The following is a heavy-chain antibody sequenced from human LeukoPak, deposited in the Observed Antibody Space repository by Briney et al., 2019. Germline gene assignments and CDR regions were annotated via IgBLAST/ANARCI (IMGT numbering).Heavy chain of an antibody. D-gene: IGHD3-3*01. V-gene: IGHV3-48*02. Sequence: GGSLRLSCAASGFTFSSYSMNWVRQAPGKGLEWVSYISSSSSTIYYADSVKGRFTISRDNAKNSLYLQMNSLRDEDTTVYYCAREGGFWSGYYLVTPPGYFDYWGQGTLVTVSS. J-gene: IGHJ4*02. CDR3: AREGGFWSGYYLVTPPGYFDY. CDR1: GFTFSSYS. CDR2: ISSSSSTI.